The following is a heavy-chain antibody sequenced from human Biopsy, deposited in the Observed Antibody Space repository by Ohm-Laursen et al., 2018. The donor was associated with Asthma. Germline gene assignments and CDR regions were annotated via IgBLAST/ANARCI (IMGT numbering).Heavy chain of an antibody. CDR1: GYTFTSYA. J-gene: IGHJ3*02. CDR3: ASSIAVADSDAFDI. CDR2: INAGNGNT. Sequence: GASVKVSCKASGYTFTSYAMHWARQAPGQRLEWMGWINAGNGNTKYSQKFQGRVTITRDTSASTAYMELSSLRSEDTAVYYCASSIAVADSDAFDIWGQGTMVTVSS. D-gene: IGHD6-19*01. V-gene: IGHV1-3*01.